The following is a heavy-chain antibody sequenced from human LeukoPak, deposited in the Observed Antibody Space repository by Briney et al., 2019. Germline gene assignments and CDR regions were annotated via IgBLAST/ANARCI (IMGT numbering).Heavy chain of an antibody. Sequence: GRSLRPSCAASGFTFSAYALHWVRQAPGKGLEWVSVISYDGSDKYYADSVKGRFTISRDSSKNTLYLQMNSLRAEDTAVYYCARDLNRYFDYWGQGTLVTVSS. CDR2: ISYDGSDK. J-gene: IGHJ4*02. V-gene: IGHV3-30-3*01. CDR3: ARDLNRYFDY. CDR1: GFTFSAYA.